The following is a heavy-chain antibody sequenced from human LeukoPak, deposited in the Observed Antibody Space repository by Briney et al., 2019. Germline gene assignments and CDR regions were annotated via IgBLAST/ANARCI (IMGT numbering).Heavy chain of an antibody. D-gene: IGHD3/OR15-3a*01. CDR1: GGSSSGYY. Sequence: SETLSLTCVVNGGSSSGYYWSWIRQPPGKGLEWIGEIDQSGTTNYNPSLKSRVAISIDTSKKQFSLTLTSMTAADTAVYYCARVPHYYFGYGYFDTWGQGTRVTVSS. CDR3: ARVPHYYFGYGYFDT. CDR2: IDQSGTT. J-gene: IGHJ4*02. V-gene: IGHV4-34*01.